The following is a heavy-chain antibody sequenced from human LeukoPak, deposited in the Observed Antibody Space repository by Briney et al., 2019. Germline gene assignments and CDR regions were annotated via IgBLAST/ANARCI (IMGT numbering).Heavy chain of an antibody. J-gene: IGHJ4*02. V-gene: IGHV3-7*01. CDR1: GFTFSNYW. CDR3: ASTQTFDY. Sequence: GGSLRLSCAASGFTFSNYWMSWVRQAPGKGLEWVANIKQDGSEKNYVDSVKGRFTISRDNAQNSLYLQMNSLRAEDTAVYYCASTQTFDYWGQGTLVTVSS. CDR2: IKQDGSEK.